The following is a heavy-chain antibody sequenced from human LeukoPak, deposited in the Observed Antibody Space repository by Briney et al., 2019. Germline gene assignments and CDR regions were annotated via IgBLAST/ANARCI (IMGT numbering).Heavy chain of an antibody. V-gene: IGHV3-30*18. D-gene: IGHD5-18*01. CDR3: AKDPGYSYGYPEY. CDR1: GFTFSSYG. J-gene: IGHJ4*02. CDR2: ISYDGSNK. Sequence: GGSLRLSCAASGFTFSSYGMHWVRQAPGKGLEWVAVISYDGSNKYYADSVKGRFTISRDNSKNTLYLQKNSLRAEDSAVYYCAKDPGYSYGYPEYWGQGTLVTVSS.